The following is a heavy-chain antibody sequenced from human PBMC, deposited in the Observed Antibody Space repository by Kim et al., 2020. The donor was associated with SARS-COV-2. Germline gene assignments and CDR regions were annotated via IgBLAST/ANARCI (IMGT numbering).Heavy chain of an antibody. CDR2: IWYDGSNK. J-gene: IGHJ4*02. Sequence: GGSLRLSCAASGFTFSSYGMHWVRQAPGKGLEWVAVIWYDGSNKYYADSVKGRFTISRDNSKNTLYLQMNSLRAEDTAVYYCARDWGGYDYSNYYGYWGQGTLVTVSS. D-gene: IGHD4-4*01. CDR3: ARDWGGYDYSNYYGY. V-gene: IGHV3-33*01. CDR1: GFTFSSYG.